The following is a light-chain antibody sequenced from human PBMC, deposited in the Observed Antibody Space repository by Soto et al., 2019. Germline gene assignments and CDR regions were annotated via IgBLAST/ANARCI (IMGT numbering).Light chain of an antibody. J-gene: IGLJ1*01. CDR2: YDS. CDR1: NIGDKR. V-gene: IGLV3-21*04. Sequence: SYELTQPPSVSVAPEKTTTITCGGNNIGDKRVHWYRQKPGQAPVLLISYDSDRPSGIPERFPGSNSGNTATLTISRVEAGDEADYYCQVWDIMTDNYVFGGGTKVTVL. CDR3: QVWDIMTDNYV.